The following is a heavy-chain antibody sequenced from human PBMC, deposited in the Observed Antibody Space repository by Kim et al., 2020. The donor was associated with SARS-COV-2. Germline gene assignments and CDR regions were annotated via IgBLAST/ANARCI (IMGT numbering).Heavy chain of an antibody. CDR2: RT. V-gene: IGHV4-4*02. CDR3: ASQLAAAGDY. J-gene: IGHJ4*02. Sequence: RTNYNPSLRSRVTISVDKSKNQFSLKLSSVTAADTAVYYCASQLAAAGDYWGQGTLVTVSS. D-gene: IGHD6-13*01.